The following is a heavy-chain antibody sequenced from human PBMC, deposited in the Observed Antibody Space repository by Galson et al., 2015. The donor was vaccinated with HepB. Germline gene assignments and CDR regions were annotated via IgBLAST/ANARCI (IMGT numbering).Heavy chain of an antibody. CDR2: IWYDGSNK. CDR3: ARDRLRYCSSTSCLYFDY. CDR1: GFTFSSYG. J-gene: IGHJ4*02. V-gene: IGHV3-33*01. D-gene: IGHD2-2*01. Sequence: SLRLSCAASGFTFSSYGMHWVRQAPGKGLEWVAVIWYDGSNKYYADSVKGRFTISRDNSKNTLYLQMNSLRAEDTAVYYCARDRLRYCSSTSCLYFDYWGQGTLVTVSS.